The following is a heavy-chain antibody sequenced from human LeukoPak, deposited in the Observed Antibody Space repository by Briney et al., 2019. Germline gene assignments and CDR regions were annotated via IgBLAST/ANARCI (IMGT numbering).Heavy chain of an antibody. CDR3: AKDESSGYYYLDS. CDR1: GFTFRRNA. D-gene: IGHD3-22*01. V-gene: IGHV3-23*01. Sequence: PGGSLRLSCAASGFTFRRNAMTWVRQAPGKGLEWVSTITGSAESAYYADSVKGRFSISRDNSKNTLHLQLKSLRAEDTAVYYCAKDESSGYYYLDSWGQGPLVTVSS. CDR2: ITGSAESA. J-gene: IGHJ5*01.